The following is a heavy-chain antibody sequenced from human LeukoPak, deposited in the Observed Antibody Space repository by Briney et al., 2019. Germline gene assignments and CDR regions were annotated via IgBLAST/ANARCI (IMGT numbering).Heavy chain of an antibody. CDR1: GFSFSDHF. CDR2: IRNDVNNYST. Sequence: PGGSLRLSCAASGFSFSDHFMDWVRQAPGKGLEWVGRIRNDVNNYSTEYAASVIGRFTISRDDSKNSLSLQMNSLKIDDTAVYYCTTVSAGLIEYWGQGTLVTVSS. V-gene: IGHV3-72*01. CDR3: TTVSAGLIEY. J-gene: IGHJ4*02. D-gene: IGHD3-16*01.